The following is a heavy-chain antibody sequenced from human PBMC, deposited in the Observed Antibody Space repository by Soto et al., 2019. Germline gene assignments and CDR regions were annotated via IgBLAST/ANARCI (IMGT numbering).Heavy chain of an antibody. D-gene: IGHD4-17*01. CDR1: GFTFSSYW. J-gene: IGHJ3*02. V-gene: IGHV3-74*01. CDR3: ARASYGDYDRVGAFDI. CDR2: INSDGSST. Sequence: EVQLVESGGGLVQPGGSLRLSCAASGFTFSSYWMHWVRQAPGKGLVWVSRINSDGSSTSYAASVKGRFTISRDNAKNTLYLQMNSLRAEDTAVYYCARASYGDYDRVGAFDIWGQGTMVTVSS.